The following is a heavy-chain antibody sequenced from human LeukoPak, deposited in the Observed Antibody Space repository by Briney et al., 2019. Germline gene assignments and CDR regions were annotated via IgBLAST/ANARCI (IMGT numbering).Heavy chain of an antibody. CDR3: ARDRLSGSYLDY. V-gene: IGHV1-2*02. CDR2: INPNSGGT. Sequence: GASVKVSCKASGYTFTGYYIHWVRQAPGQGLEWMGWINPNSGGTNYAQQFQGRVTMTRDTSISTAYMELSSLRSDDTAVYYCARDRLSGSYLDYWGQGTPVTVSS. CDR1: GYTFTGYY. J-gene: IGHJ4*02. D-gene: IGHD1-26*01.